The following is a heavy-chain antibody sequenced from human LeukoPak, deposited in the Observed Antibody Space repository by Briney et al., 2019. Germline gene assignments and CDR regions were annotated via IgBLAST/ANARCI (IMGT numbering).Heavy chain of an antibody. V-gene: IGHV4-30-4*08. J-gene: IGHJ4*02. D-gene: IGHD3-3*01. Sequence: SETLSLTCTVSGGSISSGDYYWSWIRQPPGKGLEWIGYIYYSGSTYYNPSLKSRVTISVDTSKNQFSLKLSSVTAADTAVYYCASIPYYDFWSGYYAPSYFDYWGQGTLVTVSS. CDR3: ASIPYYDFWSGYYAPSYFDY. CDR2: IYYSGST. CDR1: GGSISSGDYY.